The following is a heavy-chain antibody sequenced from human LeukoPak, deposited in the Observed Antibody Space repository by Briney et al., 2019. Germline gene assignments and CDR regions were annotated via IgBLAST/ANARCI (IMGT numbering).Heavy chain of an antibody. Sequence: GGSLRLSCAASGFTFSSYSMNWVRQAPGKGLEWVSSISSSSSYIYYADSVKGRFTISRGNAKNSLYLQMNSLRAEDTAVYYCAKSAQARYYGSGSHFDYWGQGSLVTVSS. D-gene: IGHD3-10*01. CDR2: ISSSSSYI. CDR3: AKSAQARYYGSGSHFDY. V-gene: IGHV3-21*04. CDR1: GFTFSSYS. J-gene: IGHJ4*02.